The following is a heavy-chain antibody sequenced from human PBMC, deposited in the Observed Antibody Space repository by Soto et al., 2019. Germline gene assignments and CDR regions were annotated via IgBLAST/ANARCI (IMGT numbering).Heavy chain of an antibody. V-gene: IGHV1-2*02. D-gene: IGHD2-21*01. CDR1: GYTFTSYD. CDR3: ARGQYIVSPEN. J-gene: IGHJ4*02. Sequence: QVQLVQSGAEVKKPGASVKVSCKASGYTFTSYDINWVRQATGQGLEWMGWINPNSGGTNYAQKFQGRVTMTRDTSITTAYMELNRLTSDDTAVYFCARGQYIVSPENWGQGTLVSVSS. CDR2: INPNSGGT.